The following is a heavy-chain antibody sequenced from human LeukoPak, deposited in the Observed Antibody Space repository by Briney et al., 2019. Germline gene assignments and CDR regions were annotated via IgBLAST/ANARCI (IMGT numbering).Heavy chain of an antibody. V-gene: IGHV4-31*03. D-gene: IGHD6-6*01. CDR2: IYYSGST. CDR3: ARGGGAARPWGYYYGMDV. Sequence: SETLSLTCTVSGGSISSGGYSWSWIRQHPGKGLEWIGYIYYSGSTYYNPSLKSRVTISVDTSKNQFSLKLSSVTAADTAVYYCARGGGAARPWGYYYGMDVWGQGTTVTVSS. J-gene: IGHJ6*02. CDR1: GGSISSGGYS.